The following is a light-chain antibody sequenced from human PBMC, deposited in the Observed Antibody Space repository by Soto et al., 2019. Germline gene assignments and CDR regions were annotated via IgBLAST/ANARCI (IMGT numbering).Light chain of an antibody. CDR2: DVS. Sequence: QSVLTQPASVSGSPGQSITISCTGTSSDVGGYNYVSWYQQHPGKDPKLMIYDVSNRPSGVSNRFSGSKSGNTASLTISGLEDEDESDYYCSSYTSSSTLVFGGGTKLTVL. CDR3: SSYTSSSTLV. V-gene: IGLV2-14*01. J-gene: IGLJ2*01. CDR1: SSDVGGYNY.